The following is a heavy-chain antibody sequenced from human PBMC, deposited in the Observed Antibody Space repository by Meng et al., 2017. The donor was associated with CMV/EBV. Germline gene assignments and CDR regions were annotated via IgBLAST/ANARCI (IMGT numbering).Heavy chain of an antibody. CDR2: INWNGGST. Sequence: GESLKISCAASGFTFDDCGMSWVRQAPGKGLEWVSGINWNGGSTGYADSVKGRFTISRDNAKNSLYLQMNSLRAEDTALYYCARDRASGSFLYYYYGMDVWGQGTTVTVSS. CDR3: ARDRASGSFLYYYYGMDV. V-gene: IGHV3-20*04. D-gene: IGHD3-10*01. J-gene: IGHJ6*02. CDR1: GFTFDDCG.